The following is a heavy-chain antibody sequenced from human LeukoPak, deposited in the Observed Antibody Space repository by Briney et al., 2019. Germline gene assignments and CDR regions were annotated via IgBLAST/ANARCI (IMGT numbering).Heavy chain of an antibody. V-gene: IGHV4-61*02. CDR3: ARDRGPTYYYDSSGYFWFDP. D-gene: IGHD3-22*01. J-gene: IGHJ5*02. Sequence: PSETLSLTCTVSGGSISSSSYYWSWIRQPAGKGLEWIGRIYTSGSTNYNPSLKSRVTMSVDTSKNQFSLKLSSVTAAATAVYYCARDRGPTYYYDSSGYFWFDPWGQGTLVTVSS. CDR1: GGSISSSSYY. CDR2: IYTSGST.